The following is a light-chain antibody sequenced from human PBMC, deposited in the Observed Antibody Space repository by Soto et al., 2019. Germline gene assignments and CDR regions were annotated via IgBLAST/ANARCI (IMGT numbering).Light chain of an antibody. V-gene: IGKV3-20*01. CDR3: QQYGSSPIT. J-gene: IGKJ5*01. CDR1: QSVTSSY. CDR2: GAS. Sequence: EIVLTQSPGTLSLSPGERATLSCRASQSVTSSYLAWYQQKPGQAPRLLIYGASGRATGIPDRFSGRGSGTDFTLTISRLEPEDFAVYYCQQYGSSPITFGQGTRLEIK.